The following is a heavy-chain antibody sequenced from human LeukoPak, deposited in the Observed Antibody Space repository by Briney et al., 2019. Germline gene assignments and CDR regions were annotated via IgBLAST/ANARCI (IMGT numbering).Heavy chain of an antibody. CDR1: GFTSSTYA. CDR3: AKDRVAASRYGSDFDY. CDR2: IRGSGGST. J-gene: IGHJ4*02. V-gene: IGHV3-23*01. D-gene: IGHD3-10*01. Sequence: AESLRLSCAASGFTSSTYAMSCVRQAPGKGLEWVSAIRGSGGSTYYADSVKGRFTTSRDSTKNTLYLQMNSLRAEHTAVYYCAKDRVAASRYGSDFDYWGQGTLVTVSS.